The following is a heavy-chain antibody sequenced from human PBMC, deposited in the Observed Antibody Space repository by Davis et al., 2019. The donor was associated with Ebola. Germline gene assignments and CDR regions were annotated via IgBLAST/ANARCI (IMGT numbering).Heavy chain of an antibody. CDR2: IIPIFGAT. D-gene: IGHD1-26*01. Sequence: SVKVSCKASGGTFSGNGVTWVRQAPGQGVEWMGGIIPIFGATNHAQKFQGRIAITADESTSTAYMELSSLRSEDTAVYYCARDYSGSYFGWFDPWGQGTLVTVAS. CDR1: GGTFSGNG. V-gene: IGHV1-69*13. CDR3: ARDYSGSYFGWFDP. J-gene: IGHJ5*02.